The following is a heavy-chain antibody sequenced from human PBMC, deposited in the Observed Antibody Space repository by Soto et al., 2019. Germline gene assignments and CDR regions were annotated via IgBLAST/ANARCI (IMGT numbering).Heavy chain of an antibody. J-gene: IGHJ6*02. V-gene: IGHV3-53*02. CDR1: GFTVSSNY. CDR3: PRDGPIVATIGKGMDL. D-gene: IGHD5-12*01. CDR2: IYSGGST. Sequence: EVQLVETGGGLIQPGGSLRLSCAASGFTVSSNYMSWVRQAPGKGLEWVSVIYSGGSTYYEDSVKGRITISRDNSKNTLYRQMNSLRAVDTAAYYCPRDGPIVATIGKGMDLWCQGTKVTVSS.